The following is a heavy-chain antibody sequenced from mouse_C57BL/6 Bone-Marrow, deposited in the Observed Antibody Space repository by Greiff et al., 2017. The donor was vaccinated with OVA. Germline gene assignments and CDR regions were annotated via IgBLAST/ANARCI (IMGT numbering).Heavy chain of an antibody. D-gene: IGHD2-4*01. J-gene: IGHJ3*01. CDR1: GFSLTSYA. CDR2: IWTGGGT. V-gene: IGHV2-9-1*01. CDR3: ARGGYYDYDVGFAY. Sequence: VKLVESGPGLVAPSQSLSITCTVSGFSLTSYAISWVRQPPGKGLEWLGVIWTGGGTNYNSALKSRLSISKDNSKSQVFLKMNSLQTDDTARYYCARGGYYDYDVGFAYWGQGTLVTVSA.